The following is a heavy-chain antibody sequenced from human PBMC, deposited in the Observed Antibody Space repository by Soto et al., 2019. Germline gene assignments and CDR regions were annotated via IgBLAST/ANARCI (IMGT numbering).Heavy chain of an antibody. J-gene: IGHJ4*02. D-gene: IGHD5-18*01. V-gene: IGHV1-69*01. CDR1: GGTFSSYA. CDR3: ARGEEYSYGTYFDY. Sequence: QVQLVQSGAEVKKPGSSVKVSCKASGGTFSSYAIGWVRQAPGQGLEWMGGIIPIFGTANYAQKFQGRVTITADESTSTAYMELSSLRSEDTAVYYCARGEEYSYGTYFDYWGQGTLVTVSS. CDR2: IIPIFGTA.